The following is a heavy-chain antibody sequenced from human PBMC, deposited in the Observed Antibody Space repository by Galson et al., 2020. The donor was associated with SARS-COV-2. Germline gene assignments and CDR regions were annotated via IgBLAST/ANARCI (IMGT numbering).Heavy chain of an antibody. J-gene: IGHJ5*02. D-gene: IGHD1-1*01. Sequence: KMSGPTLVKPTQTLTLTCTFSGFSLSTSGVGVAWLRQPPGKALEWVALIYWDDDKRYSPSLKSRLTITKDTSKNQVVLTMTNMDPVDTVTYYCAHRLAYDNGRCFDPWGQGTLVTVSS. CDR2: IYWDDDK. CDR1: GFSLSTSGVG. CDR3: AHRLAYDNGRCFDP. V-gene: IGHV2-5*02.